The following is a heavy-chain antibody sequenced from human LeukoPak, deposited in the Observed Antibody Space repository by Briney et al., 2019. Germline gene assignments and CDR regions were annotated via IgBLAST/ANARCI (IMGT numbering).Heavy chain of an antibody. V-gene: IGHV3-21*01. CDR1: GFTFSRYS. Sequence: GRTLRLSYASSGFTFSRYSMNWVRQAPGKGLECVFSLTNSTSYIYYAESVEGRFNNSRDNHQNSLYLQMNSLRAEDTAVYYCARVDSSYDSGYYYYYIDVWGKGTTVTVSS. CDR2: LTNSTSYI. J-gene: IGHJ6*03. CDR3: ARVDSSYDSGYYYYYIDV. D-gene: IGHD5-12*01.